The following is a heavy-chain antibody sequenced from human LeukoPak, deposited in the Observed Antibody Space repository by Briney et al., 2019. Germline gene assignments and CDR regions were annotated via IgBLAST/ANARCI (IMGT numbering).Heavy chain of an antibody. CDR2: ISGSGNYT. V-gene: IGHV3-23*01. Sequence: PSETLSLTCAVYGGSFSGYYWSWIRQPPGKGLEWVSGISGSGNYTYAADSVKGRFTVSRDNSKNTVFLQMNSLRAEDTAVYYCAKDRPTPYGDYFEHWGQGTLVTVSS. CDR1: GGSFSGYY. CDR3: AKDRPTPYGDYFEH. D-gene: IGHD4-17*01. J-gene: IGHJ4*02.